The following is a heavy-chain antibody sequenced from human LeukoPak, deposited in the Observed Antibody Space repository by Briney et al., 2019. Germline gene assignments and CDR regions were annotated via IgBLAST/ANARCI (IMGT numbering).Heavy chain of an antibody. V-gene: IGHV1-69*13. CDR2: IIPIFGTA. CDR3: ALDEYSSLSRPTGPLYYGMDV. CDR1: GGTFSSYA. Sequence: SVKVSCKASGGTFSSYAISWVRQAPGQGLEWMGGIIPIFGTANYAQKFQGRVTITADESTSTAYMELSSLRSEDTAVYYCALDEYSSLSRPTGPLYYGMDVWGQGTTVTVSS. J-gene: IGHJ6*02. D-gene: IGHD6-6*01.